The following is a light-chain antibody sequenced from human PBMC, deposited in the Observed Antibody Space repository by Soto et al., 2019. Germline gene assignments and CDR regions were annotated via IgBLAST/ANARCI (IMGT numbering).Light chain of an antibody. CDR3: QQRRYWPLT. CDR1: QRVSLY. CDR2: DAS. J-gene: IGKJ4*01. V-gene: IGKV3-11*01. Sequence: TLLTHSPSTLSLSLGERATLSCRSSQRVSLYLAWYQPKPGRAPRLLSYDASSRAAGIPARFSGSGSGTDFSLSICSLEPEDFALYYCQQRRYWPLTFGGGTKV.